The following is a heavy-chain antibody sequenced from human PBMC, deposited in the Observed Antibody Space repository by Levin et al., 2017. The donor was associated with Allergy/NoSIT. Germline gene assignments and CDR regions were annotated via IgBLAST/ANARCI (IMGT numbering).Heavy chain of an antibody. D-gene: IGHD2-2*02. CDR2: INHSGST. V-gene: IGHV4-34*01. J-gene: IGHJ3*02. CDR1: GGSFSGYY. Sequence: SETLSLTCAVYGGSFSGYYWSWIRQPPGKGLEWIGEINHSGSTNYNPSLKSRVTISVDTSKNQFSLKLSSVTAADTAVYYCARERTRCSSTSCYTRSDAFDIWGQGTMVTVSS. CDR3: ARERTRCSSTSCYTRSDAFDI.